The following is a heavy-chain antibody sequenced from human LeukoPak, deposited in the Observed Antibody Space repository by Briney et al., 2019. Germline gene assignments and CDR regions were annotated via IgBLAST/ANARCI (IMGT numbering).Heavy chain of an antibody. CDR2: IWYDGSNK. CDR3: ARDWNDDYFDY. D-gene: IGHD1-1*01. CDR1: GFTFSSYG. J-gene: IGHJ4*02. V-gene: IGHV3-33*01. Sequence: GGSLRLYCAASGFTFSSYGMHWVRQAPGKGLEWVAVIWYDGSNKYYADSVKGRFTISRDNSKNTLYLQMHSLRAEDTSVYYCARDWNDDYFDYWGQGTLVTVSS.